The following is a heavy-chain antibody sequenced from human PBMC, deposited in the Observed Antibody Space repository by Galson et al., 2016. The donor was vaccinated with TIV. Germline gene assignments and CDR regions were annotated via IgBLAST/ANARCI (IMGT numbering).Heavy chain of an antibody. D-gene: IGHD1-1*01. J-gene: IGHJ4*02. CDR3: VTATTTPHDY. Sequence: SLRLSCAVSGLIFHKYDVNWVRQTPGKGLEWISFISISGGAIYYAHSVQGRFTISRDNAKNSLYLRMNSLRGDDTAVYYCVTATTTPHDYWGQGALVTVSS. CDR2: ISISGGAI. V-gene: IGHV3-48*03. CDR1: GLIFHKYD.